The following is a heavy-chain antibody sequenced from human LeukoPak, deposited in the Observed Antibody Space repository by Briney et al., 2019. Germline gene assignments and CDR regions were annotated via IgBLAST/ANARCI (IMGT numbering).Heavy chain of an antibody. CDR3: AKDSFSSR. CDR2: ISGSGVST. Sequence: GGSLRLSCAASGFTFSSDSMTWVRRAPGKGLEWVSTISGSGVSTFYADPVMGRFTISRDNSKNTLYLHMNSLSAEDTAVYYCAKDSFSSRWGQGTLVTVSS. CDR1: GFTFSSDS. V-gene: IGHV3-23*01. D-gene: IGHD6-13*01. J-gene: IGHJ4*02.